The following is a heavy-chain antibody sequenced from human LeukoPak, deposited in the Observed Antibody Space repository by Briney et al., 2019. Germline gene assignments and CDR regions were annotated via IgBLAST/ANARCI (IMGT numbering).Heavy chain of an antibody. CDR1: GGSISSSSYY. J-gene: IGHJ4*02. D-gene: IGHD5-24*01. CDR3: ARSALRATNYFDY. CDR2: IYPSGST. V-gene: IGHV4-39*01. Sequence: SETLSLTCTVSGGSISSSSYYWAWIRQPPGKGLEWIGSIYPSGSTYYSPSLKSRVTISVDTSKNQFSLRLSSVTAADTAVYYCARSALRATNYFDYWGQGTLVTVSS.